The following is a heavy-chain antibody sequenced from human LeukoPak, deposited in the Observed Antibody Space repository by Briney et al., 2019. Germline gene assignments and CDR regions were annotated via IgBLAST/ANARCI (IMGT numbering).Heavy chain of an antibody. D-gene: IGHD2-8*01. V-gene: IGHV1-2*06. CDR2: INPNSGGT. CDR3: ARDTTPGVYYMDV. Sequence: ASVKVSCKASGYTFTGYYMHWVRQAPGQGLEWMGRINPNSGGTNYAQKFQGRVTMTRDTSISTAYMELSRLRSDDTAVYYCARDTTPGVYYMDVWGKGTMVTVSS. J-gene: IGHJ6*03. CDR1: GYTFTGYY.